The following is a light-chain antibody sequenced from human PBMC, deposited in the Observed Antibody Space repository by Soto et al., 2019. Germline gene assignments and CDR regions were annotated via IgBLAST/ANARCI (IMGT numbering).Light chain of an antibody. J-gene: IGKJ2*01. Sequence: EIVLTQSPATLSLSPGERATLSCRASQSISYNLAWYQQKPGQAPRLLIYDASNRATGVPARFSGSGSGTDFTLSISSLEPEDFAVYYCQQRGDWSLYTFGQGSRLEIK. CDR3: QQRGDWSLYT. CDR2: DAS. V-gene: IGKV3-11*01. CDR1: QSISYN.